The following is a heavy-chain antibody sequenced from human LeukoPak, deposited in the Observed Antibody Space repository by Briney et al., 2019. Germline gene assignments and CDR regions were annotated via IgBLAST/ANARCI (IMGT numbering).Heavy chain of an antibody. CDR1: GVSVSSDSAT. V-gene: IGHV6-1*01. J-gene: IGHJ2*01. Sequence: SQTLSLTCAISGVSVSSDSATWNWIRPSPSGGIEWLGRAYYRSKWANDYALSVKSRITTNPDSSKNQFSLQLNSVTPEDTAVYYCARGLYRYFDLWGRGTLVTVSS. CDR2: AYYRSKWAN. CDR3: ARGLYRYFDL.